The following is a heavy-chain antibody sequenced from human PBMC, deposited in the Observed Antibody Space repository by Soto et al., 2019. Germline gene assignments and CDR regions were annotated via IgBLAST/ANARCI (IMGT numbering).Heavy chain of an antibody. CDR3: ARGRYGDY. D-gene: IGHD1-1*01. Sequence: QVHLVQSGAEVKKPGASVKVSCKASGYTFTSYGITWVRQAPGQGLEWMGWISAHNGNTDYAQKLQGRVLVTRDTSTSTAYMELRSLRSDDSAVYYCARGRYGDYWGQGARVTVSS. CDR2: ISAHNGNT. J-gene: IGHJ4*02. CDR1: GYTFTSYG. V-gene: IGHV1-18*01.